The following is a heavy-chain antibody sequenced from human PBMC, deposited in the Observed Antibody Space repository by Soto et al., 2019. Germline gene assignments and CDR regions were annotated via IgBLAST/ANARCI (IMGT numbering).Heavy chain of an antibody. J-gene: IGHJ4*02. CDR3: ARDLRFTVVPAAMGY. CDR2: INPSGGST. CDR1: GYTFTSYY. D-gene: IGHD2-2*01. V-gene: IGHV1-46*01. Sequence: QVQLVQSGAEVKKPGASVKVSCKASGYTFTSYYMHWVRQAPGQGLEWMGIINPSGGSTSYAQKFQGRVTMTRDTSTSTVYMELSSLRSEDTAVYYCARDLRFTVVPAAMGYWGQGTLVTVSS.